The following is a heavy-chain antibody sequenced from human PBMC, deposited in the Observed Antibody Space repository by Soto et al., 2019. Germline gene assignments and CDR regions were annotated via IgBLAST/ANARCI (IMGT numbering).Heavy chain of an antibody. D-gene: IGHD2-21*02. J-gene: IGHJ4*02. Sequence: GGSLRLCCAASGFTFSSYSMNWVRQAPGKGLEWVSSISSSSSYIYYADSVKGRFTISRDNAKNSLYLQMNSLRAEDTAVYYCARGPDCGGDCYSDYWGQGTLVTVSS. V-gene: IGHV3-21*01. CDR3: ARGPDCGGDCYSDY. CDR2: ISSSSSYI. CDR1: GFTFSSYS.